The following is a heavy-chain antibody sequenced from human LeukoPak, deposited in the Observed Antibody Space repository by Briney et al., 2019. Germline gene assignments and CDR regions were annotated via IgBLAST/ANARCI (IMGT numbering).Heavy chain of an antibody. J-gene: IGHJ4*02. Sequence: GASVKVSCKASGYTFTGYYMHWVRQAPGQGLEWMGWINPNSGGTNYTQKFQGRVTMTRDTSISTAYMELSRLRSDDTALYYCAKDFHIDIVATSNFDYWGQGTLVTVSS. CDR2: INPNSGGT. CDR3: AKDFHIDIVATSNFDY. V-gene: IGHV1-2*02. CDR1: GYTFTGYY. D-gene: IGHD5-12*01.